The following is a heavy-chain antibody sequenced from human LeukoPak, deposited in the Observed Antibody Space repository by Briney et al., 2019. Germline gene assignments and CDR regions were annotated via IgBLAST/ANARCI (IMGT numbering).Heavy chain of an antibody. CDR2: ISSNGDST. V-gene: IGHV3-64D*09. CDR3: MKSASRYGANRFDP. CDR1: GFPFSKYA. D-gene: IGHD4/OR15-4a*01. Sequence: GGSLRLSCSASGFPFSKYAMHWVRQAPGKGLEYVSAISSNGDSTYYADSVKGRFIISRDSSKNSLSLHMSSLRTEHTSVYYCMKSASRYGANRFDPWGQGTLVTVSS. J-gene: IGHJ5*02.